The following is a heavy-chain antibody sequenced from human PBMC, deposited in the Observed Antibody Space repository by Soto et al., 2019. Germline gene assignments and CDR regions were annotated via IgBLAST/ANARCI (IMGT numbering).Heavy chain of an antibody. D-gene: IGHD4-17*01. Sequence: GGSLILSCAASGFVFSSYAMSWVRQAPGKGLEWVSAISGSGTTAYYADSVKGRFIFSRDNPKNTLYLQMNSLRAEDTAVYYFAIDAHPDDYWEFAFWGQGTLVPVSS. CDR1: GFVFSSYA. J-gene: IGHJ4*02. CDR3: AIDAHPDDYWEFAF. CDR2: ISGSGTTA. V-gene: IGHV3-23*01.